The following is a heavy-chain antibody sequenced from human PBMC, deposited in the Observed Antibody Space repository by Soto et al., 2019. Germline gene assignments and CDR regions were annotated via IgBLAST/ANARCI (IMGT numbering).Heavy chain of an antibody. CDR1: GFTFSNYA. CDR3: AKNYGSGTYYKVNRFDP. CDR2: ISSDGSNK. D-gene: IGHD3-10*01. Sequence: QVQLVESGGGLVQPGRSLSLSCAASGFTFSNYAFYWVRQTPGKGLEWVAVISSDGSNKYYADSVKGRFTISRDNSKNTLYLQVNSLRAEDTAVYYCAKNYGSGTYYKVNRFDPWGQGTLVTVSS. J-gene: IGHJ5*02. V-gene: IGHV3-30-3*02.